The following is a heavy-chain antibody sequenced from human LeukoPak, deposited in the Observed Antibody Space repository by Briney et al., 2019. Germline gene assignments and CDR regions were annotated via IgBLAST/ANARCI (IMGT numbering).Heavy chain of an antibody. V-gene: IGHV3-48*03. CDR3: AREGVGTHDY. J-gene: IGHJ4*02. Sequence: GGSLRLSCAASGVTFSSYEMNWVRQAPGKGLEWVSYISSSGSTIYYADSVKGRFTISRDNAKNSLYLQMNSLRAEDTAVYYYAREGVGTHDYWGQGTLVTVSS. CDR1: GVTFSSYE. CDR2: ISSSGSTI. D-gene: IGHD6-13*01.